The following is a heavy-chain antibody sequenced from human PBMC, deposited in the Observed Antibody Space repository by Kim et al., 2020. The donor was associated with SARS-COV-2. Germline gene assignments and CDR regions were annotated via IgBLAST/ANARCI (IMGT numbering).Heavy chain of an antibody. J-gene: IGHJ3*02. CDR1: GGSISSYY. Sequence: ETLSLTCTVSGGSISSYYWSWIRQPPGKGLEWIGYIYYSGSTNYNPPLKSRVTISVDTSKNQFSLKLSSVTAADTAVYYCARRSLGYCSGGRCYSAFDIWGEGTMVT. CDR3: ARRSLGYCSGGRCYSAFDI. V-gene: IGHV4-59*08. CDR2: IYYSGST. D-gene: IGHD2-15*01.